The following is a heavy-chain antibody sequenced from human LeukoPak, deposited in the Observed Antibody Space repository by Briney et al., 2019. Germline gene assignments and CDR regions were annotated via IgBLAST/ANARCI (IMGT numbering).Heavy chain of an antibody. V-gene: IGHV4-4*07. CDR3: ARGITGTTQDERSYYYYMDV. D-gene: IGHD1-7*01. Sequence: SETLSLTCTVSGGSISSYYWSWIRQPAGKGLEWIGRIYTSGSTNYNPSLKSRVTMSVDTSKNQFSLKLSSVTAADTAVYYCARGITGTTQDERSYYYYMDVWGKGTTVTVSS. CDR2: IYTSGST. J-gene: IGHJ6*03. CDR1: GGSISSYY.